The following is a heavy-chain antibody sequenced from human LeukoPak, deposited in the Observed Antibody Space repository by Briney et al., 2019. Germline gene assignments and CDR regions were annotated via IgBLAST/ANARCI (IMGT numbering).Heavy chain of an antibody. CDR1: GGSFSGYY. Sequence: PSETLSLTCAVYGGSFSGYYWSWIRQPPGKGLEWIGEINHSGSTNYNPSLKSRVTISVDTSKNQFSLKLRSVTAADTAVYYCARGHSIEPYYYYSSMDVWGKGPTVTVS. CDR2: INHSGST. J-gene: IGHJ6*03. CDR3: ARGHSIEPYYYYSSMDV. D-gene: IGHD4-11*01. V-gene: IGHV4-34*01.